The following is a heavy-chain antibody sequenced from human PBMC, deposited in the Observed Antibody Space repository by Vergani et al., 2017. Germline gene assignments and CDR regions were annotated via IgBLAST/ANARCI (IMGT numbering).Heavy chain of an antibody. CDR2: IIPIIRRA. Sequence: QVHLEQSGTEVKKPGSSVKVSCKVSGDIFNNYTVTWVRQAPGQGREGVGRIIPIIRRATSAQKFQDRVKITGDTTTNTVYMEMNNLRSEDPAVYYCARGSPGYSSAWEPFDYWGQGTLVTVSS. CDR3: ARGSPGYSSAWEPFDY. D-gene: IGHD6-19*01. J-gene: IGHJ4*02. V-gene: IGHV1-69*08. CDR1: GDIFNNYT.